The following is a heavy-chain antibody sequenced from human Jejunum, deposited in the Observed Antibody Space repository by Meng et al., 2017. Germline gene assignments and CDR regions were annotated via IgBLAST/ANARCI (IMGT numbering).Heavy chain of an antibody. Sequence: ESLKISCAASGFTFSSYTMSWLRQAPGKGLEWVSAISGSGGSTYYADSVKGRFTPSRDNSKNTLYLQMNSLRVEDTAVYYCAKGRYNFDYWGQGTLVTVSS. V-gene: IGHV3-23*01. CDR3: AKGRYNFDY. D-gene: IGHD5-24*01. J-gene: IGHJ4*02. CDR2: ISGSGGST. CDR1: GFTFSSYT.